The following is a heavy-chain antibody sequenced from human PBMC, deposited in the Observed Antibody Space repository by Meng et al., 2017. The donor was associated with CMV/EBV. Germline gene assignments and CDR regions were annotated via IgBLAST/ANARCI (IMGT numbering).Heavy chain of an antibody. J-gene: IGHJ3*02. CDR3: ARLAGCSSTTCQERDAFDI. CDR2: ISSNGRTM. Sequence: GESLKISCAVSGFTSSHYEMTWVRQAPGKGLEWICFISSNGRTMYYADSVRGLFDISRDNAKNSLFLQMNDLTADDTAVYYCARLAGCSSTTCQERDAFDIWGQGTMVTVSS. D-gene: IGHD2/OR15-2a*01. V-gene: IGHV3-48*03. CDR1: GFTSSHYE.